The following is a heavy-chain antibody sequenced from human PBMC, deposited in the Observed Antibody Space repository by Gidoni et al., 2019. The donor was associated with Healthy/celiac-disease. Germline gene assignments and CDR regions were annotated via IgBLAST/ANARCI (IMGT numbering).Heavy chain of an antibody. CDR1: GCTFSSYT. CDR2: IIPILGIA. J-gene: IGHJ6*02. D-gene: IGHD3-10*01. V-gene: IGHV1-69*02. Sequence: QVQLVQSGAEVKKPGSSVKVSCKASGCTFSSYTISWVRQAPGQGLEWMGRIIPILGIANYAQKFQGRVTITADKSTSTAYMELSSLRSEDTAVYYCASITMVRGVPRQDVWGQGTTVTVSS. CDR3: ASITMVRGVPRQDV.